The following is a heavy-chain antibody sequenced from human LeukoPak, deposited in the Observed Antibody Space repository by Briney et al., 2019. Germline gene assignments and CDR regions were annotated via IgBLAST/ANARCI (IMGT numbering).Heavy chain of an antibody. CDR2: IKQDGSEK. Sequence: GGSLRLSCAASGFSFSSYWMSWVRQDPEKGLERVANIKQDGSEKYYVDSVKGRFTISRDNSKNTLYLQINSLRGEDTAVYYCAKGESITSAWFDSWGQGTLVTVSS. J-gene: IGHJ5*01. D-gene: IGHD5-24*01. CDR3: AKGESITSAWFDS. CDR1: GFSFSSYW. V-gene: IGHV3-7*01.